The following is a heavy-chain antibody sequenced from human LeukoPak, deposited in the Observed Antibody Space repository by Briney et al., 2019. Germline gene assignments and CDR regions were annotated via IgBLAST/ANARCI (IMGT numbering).Heavy chain of an antibody. CDR2: ISWNGGSI. D-gene: IGHD3-22*01. CDR3: AKDISYDSSGYYYGMVDY. CDR1: GFTFDDYA. Sequence: GRSLRLSCAASGFTFDDYAMPWVRQAPGKGLEWVSGISWNGGSIGYADSVKGRFTISRDNAKNSLYLQMNSLRAEDTALYYCAKDISYDSSGYYYGMVDYWGQGTLVTVSS. J-gene: IGHJ4*02. V-gene: IGHV3-9*01.